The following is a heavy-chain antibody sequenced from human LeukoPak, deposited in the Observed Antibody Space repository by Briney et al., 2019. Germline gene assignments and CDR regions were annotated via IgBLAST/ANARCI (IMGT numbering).Heavy chain of an antibody. J-gene: IGHJ4*02. V-gene: IGHV4-59*08. D-gene: IGHD7-27*01. CDR1: GGSISSYY. CDR2: IYYSGST. CDR3: ARHLGGYYFDY. Sequence: SETLSLTCTVSGGSISSYYWSWIRQPPGKGLEWIGYIYYSGSTNYNPTLKSRVTISVDTSKNQFSLKLSSVTAADTAVYYCARHLGGYYFDYWGQGTLVTVSP.